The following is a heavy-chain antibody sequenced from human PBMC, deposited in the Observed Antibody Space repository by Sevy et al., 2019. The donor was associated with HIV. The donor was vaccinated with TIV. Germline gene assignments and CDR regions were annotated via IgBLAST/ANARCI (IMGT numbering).Heavy chain of an antibody. CDR2: FYYSGGT. CDR1: GASINSDY. V-gene: IGHV4-59*13. J-gene: IGHJ6*03. D-gene: IGHD3-22*01. CDR3: ARTHYSNNCAYQGPWSTCRNYSYYMDV. Sequence: SETLSLTCTVSGASINSDYWSWIPQPPGKGLEWIGNFYYSGGTNYNPSLKSRVTISVDTSKNQFSLRLSSVTAADTAVYYCARTHYSNNCAYQGPWSTCRNYSYYMDVWGKGTTVTVSS.